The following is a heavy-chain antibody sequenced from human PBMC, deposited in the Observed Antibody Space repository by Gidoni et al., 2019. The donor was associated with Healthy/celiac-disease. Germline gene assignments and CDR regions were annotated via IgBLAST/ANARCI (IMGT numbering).Heavy chain of an antibody. Sequence: EVQLVESGGGLIQPGGSLRLSCAASGFTVISTYMSWVRQAPEKGLEWVSVIYSGGSTYYEDSVKGRFTISRDNSKNTLYLQMNSLRAEDTAVYYCATTETGDPGFLLHYGMDVWGQGTTVTVSS. CDR1: GFTVISTY. CDR2: IYSGGST. CDR3: ATTETGDPGFLLHYGMDV. J-gene: IGHJ6*02. D-gene: IGHD7-27*01. V-gene: IGHV3-53*01.